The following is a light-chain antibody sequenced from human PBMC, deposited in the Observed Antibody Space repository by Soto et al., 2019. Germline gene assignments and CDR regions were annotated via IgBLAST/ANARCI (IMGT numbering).Light chain of an antibody. Sequence: AIQLTQSPSSLSASVGDRVTITCRASQGISSAFAWYQQKPGKAPKLLIYDASSLESGVPSRFIGSGSGTDFTLTISSLHPEDFATYYCQQFNSYLFTFGPGTKVDIK. CDR3: QQFNSYLFT. CDR2: DAS. J-gene: IGKJ3*01. V-gene: IGKV1-13*02. CDR1: QGISSA.